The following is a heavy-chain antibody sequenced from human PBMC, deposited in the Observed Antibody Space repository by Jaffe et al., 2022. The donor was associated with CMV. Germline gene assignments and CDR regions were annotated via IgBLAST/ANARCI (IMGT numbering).Heavy chain of an antibody. D-gene: IGHD6-13*01. J-gene: IGHJ6*02. CDR3: ARGPFKAKNGSWPIYTPYYYYGMDV. CDR1: GFTFSSYW. V-gene: IGHV3-74*01. Sequence: EVQLVESGGGLVQPGGSLRLSCAASGFTFSSYWMHWVRQAPGKGLVWVSRINSDGSSTSYADSVKGRFTISRDNAKNTLYLQMNSLRAEDTAVYYCARGPFKAKNGSWPIYTPYYYYGMDVWGQGTTVTVSS. CDR2: INSDGSST.